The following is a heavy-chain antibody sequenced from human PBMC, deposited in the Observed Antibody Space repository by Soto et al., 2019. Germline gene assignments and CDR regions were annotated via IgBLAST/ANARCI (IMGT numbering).Heavy chain of an antibody. J-gene: IGHJ4*02. CDR2: IYHRGST. D-gene: IGHD3-10*02. CDR1: GGSISNSDYY. CDR3: VRGEDLVRGGEIKN. V-gene: IGHV4-39*01. Sequence: QLQLQESGPGLVKPSETLSLTCTVSGGSISNSDYYWGWIRQPPGKGLELIGSIYHRGSTYYNTSLKSRVTLSREWSKNQMSLKLTSVTAGDTAVYFCVRGEDLVRGGEIKNWGQGTLVTISS.